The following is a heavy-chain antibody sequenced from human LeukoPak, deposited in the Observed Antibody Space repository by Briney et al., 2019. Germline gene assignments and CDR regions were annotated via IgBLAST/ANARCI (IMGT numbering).Heavy chain of an antibody. J-gene: IGHJ4*02. V-gene: IGHV3-21*01. CDR2: ISGGSTYT. Sequence: GGSLRLSCAASGFTFSSYTMNWVRQAPGKGLEWVSSISGGSTYTFYADSVMGRFTISRDNAENSLYLHMSSLRAEDTAVYYCARVRDLYRDYWGQGILVTVSS. D-gene: IGHD5-12*01. CDR3: ARVRDLYRDY. CDR1: GFTFSSYT.